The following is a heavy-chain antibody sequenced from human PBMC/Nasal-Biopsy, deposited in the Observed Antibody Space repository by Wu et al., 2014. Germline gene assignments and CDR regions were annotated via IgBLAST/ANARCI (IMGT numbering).Heavy chain of an antibody. V-gene: IGHV4-59*11. Sequence: LSLTCTVSGGSMNFHYWSWIRQSPLKGLEWIGYNSHSGGPNYNPSLKSRVTISVDTSTDQFSLRLNSVTAADTAVYYCARKYSSGWSTHYFDYWGQGTPVTVSS. CDR2: NSHSGGP. D-gene: IGHD6-19*01. J-gene: IGHJ4*02. CDR3: ARKYSSGWSTHYFDY. CDR1: GGSMNFHY.